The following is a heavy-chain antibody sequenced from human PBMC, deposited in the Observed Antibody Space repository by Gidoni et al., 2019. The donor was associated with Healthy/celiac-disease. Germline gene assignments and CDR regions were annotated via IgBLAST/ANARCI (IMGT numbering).Heavy chain of an antibody. CDR3: ARSTVTPGSYWYFDL. CDR1: GYSFTSYW. D-gene: IGHD4-17*01. CDR2: IYPGDSDT. Sequence: EVQLVQSGAEVKKPGESLKISCKGSGYSFTSYWIGWVRQMLGKGLEWMGIIYPGDSDTRYSPSFQGQVTISADKSISTAYLQWSSLKASDTAMYYCARSTVTPGSYWYFDLWGRGTLVTVSS. J-gene: IGHJ2*01. V-gene: IGHV5-51*01.